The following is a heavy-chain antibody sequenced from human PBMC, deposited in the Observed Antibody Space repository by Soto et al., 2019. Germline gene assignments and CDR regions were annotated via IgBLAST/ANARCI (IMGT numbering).Heavy chain of an antibody. V-gene: IGHV1-69*13. D-gene: IGHD2-21*02. Sequence: SVKVSCKASGGTFSSYAISWVRQAPGQGLEWMGGIIPIFGTANYAQKFQGRVTITADESTSTAYMELSSLRSEDTAVYYCAGAHGGTLAGGWVVATARDFDIWGQGTMVTVSS. CDR2: IIPIFGTA. CDR1: GGTFSSYA. J-gene: IGHJ3*02. CDR3: AGAHGGTLAGGWVVATARDFDI.